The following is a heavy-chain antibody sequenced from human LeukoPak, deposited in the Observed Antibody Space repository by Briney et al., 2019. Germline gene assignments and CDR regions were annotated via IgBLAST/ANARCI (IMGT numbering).Heavy chain of an antibody. CDR2: INPNSGDT. D-gene: IGHD6-13*01. Sequence: ASVKVSCKASGYTFTGYYMHWVRQAPGQGLEWMGWINPNSGDTNYAQKFQGRVTMTRDTSISTAYMELSRLRSDDTAVYYCARSYSSSWYYFDYWGQGTLVTVSS. V-gene: IGHV1-2*02. J-gene: IGHJ4*02. CDR1: GYTFTGYY. CDR3: ARSYSSSWYYFDY.